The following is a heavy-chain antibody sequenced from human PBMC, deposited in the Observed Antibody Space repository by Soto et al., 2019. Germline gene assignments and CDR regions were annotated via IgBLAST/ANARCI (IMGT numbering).Heavy chain of an antibody. CDR1: GFTFSSYA. J-gene: IGHJ6*03. V-gene: IGHV3-64*01. D-gene: IGHD3-10*01. CDR3: ARVGGSGSYYYYYMDV. Sequence: RLSCAASGFTFSSYAMHWVRQAPGKGLEYVSAISSNGGSTYYANSVKGRFTISRDNSKNTLYLQMGSLRAEDMAVYYCARVGGSGSYYYYYMDVWGKGTTVTVSS. CDR2: ISSNGGST.